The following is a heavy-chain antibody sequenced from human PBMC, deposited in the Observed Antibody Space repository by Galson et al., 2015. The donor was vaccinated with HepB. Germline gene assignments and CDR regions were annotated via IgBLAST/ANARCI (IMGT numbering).Heavy chain of an antibody. V-gene: IGHV3-48*01. CDR1: GFTFSSYS. J-gene: IGHJ3*02. CDR2: ISSSSSTI. CDR3: AREVWYQLLSPNDAFDI. D-gene: IGHD2-2*01. Sequence: SLRLSCAASGFTFSSYSMNWVRQAPGKGLEWVSYISSSSSTIYYADSVKGRFTISRDNAKNSLYLQMNSLRAEDTAVYYCAREVWYQLLSPNDAFDIWGQGTMVTVSS.